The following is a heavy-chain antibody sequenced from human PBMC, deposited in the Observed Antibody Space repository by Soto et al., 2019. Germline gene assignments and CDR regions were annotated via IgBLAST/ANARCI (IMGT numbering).Heavy chain of an antibody. CDR3: ATLGPAVAPFGVDY. CDR2: FDPEDGET. CDR1: GYTLTELS. V-gene: IGHV1-24*01. D-gene: IGHD6-19*01. Sequence: ASVKVSCKVSGYTLTELSMHWVRQAPGKGLEWMGGFDPEDGETIYAQKFQGRVTMTEDTSTDTAYMELSSLRSEDTAVYYCATLGPAVAPFGVDYWGQGTLVTVSS. J-gene: IGHJ4*02.